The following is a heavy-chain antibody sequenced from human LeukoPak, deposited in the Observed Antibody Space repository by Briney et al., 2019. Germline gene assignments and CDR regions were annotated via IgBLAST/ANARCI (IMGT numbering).Heavy chain of an antibody. V-gene: IGHV3-23*01. Sequence: PGGSLRLSCAASGFTFSSYAMSWVRQAPGKGLEWVSTISGSGGSTDYADSVEGRFTISRDNSKNTLYLQMNSLRVEDTAVYYCAGPGYSSSWYEGYWGQGTLVTVSS. CDR2: ISGSGGST. J-gene: IGHJ4*02. D-gene: IGHD6-13*01. CDR1: GFTFSSYA. CDR3: AGPGYSSSWYEGY.